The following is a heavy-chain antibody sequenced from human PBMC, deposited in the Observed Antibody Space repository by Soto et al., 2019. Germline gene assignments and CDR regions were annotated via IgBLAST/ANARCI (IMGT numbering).Heavy chain of an antibody. CDR2: ISSSGSSTV. CDR1: GFIFSDYY. CDR3: VRNYAMYF. V-gene: IGHV3-11*04. J-gene: IGHJ6*02. Sequence: GGSLRLSCEVSGFIFSDYYMSWIRQAPGKGLDWVSYISSSGSSTVHYADSVKGRFTISRDNSKNTLYLQVSSLRGEDTAVYYCVRNYAMYFWGQGTTVTVSS.